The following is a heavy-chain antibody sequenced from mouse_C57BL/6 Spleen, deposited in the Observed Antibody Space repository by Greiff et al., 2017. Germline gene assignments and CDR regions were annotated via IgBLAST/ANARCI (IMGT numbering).Heavy chain of an antibody. CDR3: ARDSSGYSFDY. J-gene: IGHJ2*01. V-gene: IGHV1-61*01. CDR1: GYTFTSYW. D-gene: IGHD3-2*02. CDR2: IYPSDSET. Sequence: QVQLQQPGAELVRPGSSVKLSCKASGYTFTSYWMDWVKQRPGQGLEWIGNIYPSDSETHYNQKFKDKATLTVDKSSSTAYMQLSSLTSEDSAVYYCARDSSGYSFDYWGQGTTLTVS.